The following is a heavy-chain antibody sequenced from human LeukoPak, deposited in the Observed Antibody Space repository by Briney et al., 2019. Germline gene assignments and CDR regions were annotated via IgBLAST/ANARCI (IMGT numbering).Heavy chain of an antibody. Sequence: GGSLRLSCAASGFTFSSYAMNWVRQAPGKGLEWISGISGSGGSTYYADSVKGRLTISRDNSKNTLYLQMNSLRAEDTAVYYCAKEQSSGWYVWGQGTLVTVSS. D-gene: IGHD6-19*01. CDR3: AKEQSSGWYV. V-gene: IGHV3-23*01. CDR2: ISGSGGST. CDR1: GFTFSSYA. J-gene: IGHJ4*02.